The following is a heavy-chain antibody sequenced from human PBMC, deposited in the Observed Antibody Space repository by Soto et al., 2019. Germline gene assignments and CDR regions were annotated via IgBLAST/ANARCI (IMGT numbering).Heavy chain of an antibody. Sequence: QVQLVQSGAEVKKPGSSVKVACKASGGTFSSYTISWVRQAPGQGLEWMGRILPILGIANYAQKFQGRVTITADKSTSTAYMELSSLRSEDTAVYYCAMEYCSSTSCDRDYWGQGTLVTVSS. CDR2: ILPILGIA. D-gene: IGHD2-2*02. J-gene: IGHJ4*02. V-gene: IGHV1-69*02. CDR1: GGTFSSYT. CDR3: AMEYCSSTSCDRDY.